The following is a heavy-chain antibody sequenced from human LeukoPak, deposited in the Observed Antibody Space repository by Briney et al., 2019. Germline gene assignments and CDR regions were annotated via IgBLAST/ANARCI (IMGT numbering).Heavy chain of an antibody. CDR2: ISGSGDTT. CDR3: AKDFGDCSNGVCYGKPFDY. CDR1: GFTFSRYA. V-gene: IGHV3-23*01. J-gene: IGHJ4*02. D-gene: IGHD2-8*01. Sequence: GGSLRLSCAASGFTFSRYAMSWARQAPGKGLEWVSGISGSGDTTYYADPVKGRFTISRDNSKNTLYLQMNSLRGEDTAVYYCAKDFGDCSNGVCYGKPFDYWGQGTLVTASS.